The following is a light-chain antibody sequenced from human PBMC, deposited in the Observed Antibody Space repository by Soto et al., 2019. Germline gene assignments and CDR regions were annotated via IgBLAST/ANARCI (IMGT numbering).Light chain of an antibody. CDR2: DAS. CDR1: QSVSSY. J-gene: IGKJ4*01. Sequence: EIVLTQSPATLSLSPGERATLSCRASQSVSSYLAWYQQRPGQAPRLLIYDASNRATGIPARFSASGSGTDFTLTISSLEPEDCAVYYCQQRTNWPLLTFGGGTKVEIK. CDR3: QQRTNWPLLT. V-gene: IGKV3-11*01.